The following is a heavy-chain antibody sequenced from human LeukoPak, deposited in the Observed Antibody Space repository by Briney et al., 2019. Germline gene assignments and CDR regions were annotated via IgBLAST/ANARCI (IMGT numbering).Heavy chain of an antibody. CDR1: GFTFDDFG. CDR3: ARSSILNWGSEGLVDY. CDR2: INWNGGST. Sequence: GGTLRLYSAASGFTFDDFGVSWVRLAPGKGLEWVSGINWNGGSTGYADSVKGRFTISRDNAKNYLYLQMKILRAEDTAVYYCARSSILNWGSEGLVDYWGQGTLVTVSS. J-gene: IGHJ4*02. V-gene: IGHV3-20*03. D-gene: IGHD7-27*01.